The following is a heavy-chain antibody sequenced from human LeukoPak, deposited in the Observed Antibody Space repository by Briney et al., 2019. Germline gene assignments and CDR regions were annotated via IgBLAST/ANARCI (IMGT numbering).Heavy chain of an antibody. CDR3: SRGGYGVAFDF. J-gene: IGHJ3*01. D-gene: IGHD2-15*01. Sequence: SEILSLTCTVSGATFNPYYWSWIRQHPGKGLEWSVYIYDSGKSIYTPSLKIRLTISEDTSKNQFSLKLSSVTASDTAVYYCSRGGYGVAFDFWSQGTMVTVSS. V-gene: IGHV4-59*01. CDR2: IYDSGKS. CDR1: GATFNPYY.